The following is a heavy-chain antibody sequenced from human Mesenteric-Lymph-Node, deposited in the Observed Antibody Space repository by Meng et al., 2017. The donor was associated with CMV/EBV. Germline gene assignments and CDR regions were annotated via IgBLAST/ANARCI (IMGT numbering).Heavy chain of an antibody. V-gene: IGHV3-48*03. D-gene: IGHD6-13*01. J-gene: IGHJ4*02. CDR3: ARGNIAAAGIDY. CDR1: GFTFSNYE. CDR2: ISSSGSTI. Sequence: GGSLRLSCAASGFTFSNYEMNWVRQAPGKGLECISHISSSGSTIYHADSVKGRFTISRDNAKRSLYLQMNSLRAEDTAVYYCARGNIAAAGIDYWGQGTLVTVSS.